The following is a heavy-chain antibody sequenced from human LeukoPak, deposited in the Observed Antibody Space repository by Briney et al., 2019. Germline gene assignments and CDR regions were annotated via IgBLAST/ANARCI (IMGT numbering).Heavy chain of an antibody. CDR2: IRYDGSNK. J-gene: IGHJ4*02. CDR3: AKEPATQYYFAS. CDR1: GFTFSSYG. Sequence: GGSLRLSCAASGFTFSSYGMHWVRQAPGKGLEWVAFIRYDGSNKYYADSVKGRFTISRDNSKNTLYLQMNSLRAEDPAVYYCAKEPATQYYFASGGQGTRVTVPP. V-gene: IGHV3-30*02.